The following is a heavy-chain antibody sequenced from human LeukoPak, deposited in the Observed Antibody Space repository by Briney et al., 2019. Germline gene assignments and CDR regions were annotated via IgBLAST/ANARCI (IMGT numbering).Heavy chain of an antibody. CDR1: GGSISSSSYY. Sequence: SETLSLTCTVSGGSISSSSYYWGWLRQPPGKGLEWIVSIYYSGSTYYNPSLKRRVTISVDTSKNQFSLKLSSVTAADTAVYYCARRFRQQHTRYYFDYWGQGTLVTVSS. CDR2: IYYSGST. D-gene: IGHD6-13*01. V-gene: IGHV4-39*01. J-gene: IGHJ4*02. CDR3: ARRFRQQHTRYYFDY.